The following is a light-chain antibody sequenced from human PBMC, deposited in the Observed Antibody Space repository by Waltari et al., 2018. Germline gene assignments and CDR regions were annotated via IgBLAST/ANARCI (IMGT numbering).Light chain of an antibody. J-gene: IGLJ2*01. CDR3: AAWDDRLSGQL. CDR1: TSNIGRNY. Sequence: QSVVTQPPSASGTPGQRVTISCSGSTSNIGRNYVYWYQQLPGKAPKLLIYRDNQRPSGVPDRFSASKSGTTASLAISGLRSEDEAGYYCAAWDDRLSGQLFGGGTNLAVL. V-gene: IGLV1-47*01. CDR2: RDN.